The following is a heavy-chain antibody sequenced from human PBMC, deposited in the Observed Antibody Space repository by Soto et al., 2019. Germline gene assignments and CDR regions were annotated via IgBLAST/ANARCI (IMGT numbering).Heavy chain of an antibody. CDR3: ARRDFQSSGRYFWFDP. Sequence: QVQLVHSGPEVTKPGASLRVSCKTSGYNFNSYVINWLRQAQGQGLERMGWLRTHDNYAKYAQNFQGRVSKTTDASTNTSFMERRSLRSDDTAIYSCARRDFQSSGRYFWFDPWGTGTPVTVAS. D-gene: IGHD1-26*01. V-gene: IGHV1-18*01. CDR1: GYNFNSYV. J-gene: IGHJ5*02. CDR2: LRTHDNYA.